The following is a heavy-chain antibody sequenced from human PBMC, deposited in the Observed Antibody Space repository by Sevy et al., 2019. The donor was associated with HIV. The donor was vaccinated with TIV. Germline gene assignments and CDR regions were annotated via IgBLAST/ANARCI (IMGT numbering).Heavy chain of an antibody. V-gene: IGHV3-33*01. Sequence: GGSLRLSCAASGFIFSNHGMHWVRQAPGKGLEWVARIWYDGSDTYYGESVKGRFTISRDNSKNTVHLQMNSLRVEDTAVYYCARDVDSNYDGIDAWGQGTTVTVSS. CDR1: GFIFSNHG. CDR3: ARDVDSNYDGIDA. D-gene: IGHD4-4*01. CDR2: IWYDGSDT. J-gene: IGHJ6*02.